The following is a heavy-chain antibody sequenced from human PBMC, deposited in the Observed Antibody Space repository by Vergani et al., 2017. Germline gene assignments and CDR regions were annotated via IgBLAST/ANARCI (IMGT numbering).Heavy chain of an antibody. J-gene: IGHJ6*03. CDR1: GGSFSGYY. D-gene: IGHD6-13*01. V-gene: IGHV4-34*01. CDR3: ARLGSTPIKXAAAGGNYYYYMDV. Sequence: QVQLQQWGAGLLKPSETLPLTCAVYGGSFSGYYWSWICQPPGKGLEWIGEINHSGSTNYNPSLKSRVTISVDTSKNQFSLKLSSVTAADTAVYYCARLGSTPIKXAAAGGNYYYYMDVWGKGTTVTVSS. CDR2: INHSGST.